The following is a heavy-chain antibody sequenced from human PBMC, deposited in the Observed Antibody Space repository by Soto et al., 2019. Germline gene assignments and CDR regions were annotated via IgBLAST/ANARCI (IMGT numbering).Heavy chain of an antibody. D-gene: IGHD3-9*01. Sequence: ASVKVSCKASGYTFTSYGISWVRQAPGQGLEWMGWISAYNGNTNYAQKLQGRVTMTTDTSTSTAYMELRSLRSDDTAMYYCARDLLRYFDWPNPTRIDYWGQGTLVTVSS. V-gene: IGHV1-18*01. CDR1: GYTFTSYG. CDR2: ISAYNGNT. J-gene: IGHJ4*02. CDR3: ARDLLRYFDWPNPTRIDY.